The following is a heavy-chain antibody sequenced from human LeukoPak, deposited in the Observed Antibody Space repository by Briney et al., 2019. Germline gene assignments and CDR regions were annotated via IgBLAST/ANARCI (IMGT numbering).Heavy chain of an antibody. CDR2: ISGYNGHT. CDR1: GYTFTSYG. Sequence: GASVKVSCKASGYTFTSYGISWVRQAPGQGLEWMGWISGYNGHTKYAQKVQGRVTMSTDTSTSTVYMELRSLISDDTGVYYCARGQTNRLLWVGELVSNIYPFDYWGQGTLVTVSS. V-gene: IGHV1-18*01. D-gene: IGHD3-10*01. J-gene: IGHJ4*02. CDR3: ARGQTNRLLWVGELVSNIYPFDY.